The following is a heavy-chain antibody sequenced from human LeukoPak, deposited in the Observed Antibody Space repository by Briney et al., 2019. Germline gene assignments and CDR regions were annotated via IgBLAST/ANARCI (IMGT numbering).Heavy chain of an antibody. CDR1: GFTFSSYG. D-gene: IGHD3-10*01. V-gene: IGHV3-33*01. J-gene: IGHJ4*02. CDR2: TWYDGSNK. Sequence: RTGGSLRLSCAASGFTFSSYGMHWVRQAPGKGLEWVAVTWYDGSNKYYADSVKGRFTISRDNSKNTLYLQMNSLRAEDTAVYYCARVLGYYGSGSYYSPLDYWGQGTLVTVSS. CDR3: ARVLGYYGSGSYYSPLDY.